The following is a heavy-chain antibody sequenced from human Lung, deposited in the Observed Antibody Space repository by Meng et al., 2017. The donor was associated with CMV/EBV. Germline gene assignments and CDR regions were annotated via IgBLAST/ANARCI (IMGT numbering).Heavy chain of an antibody. CDR2: IYYSGST. J-gene: IGHJ6*02. CDR3: AGAPGLRGYMDV. V-gene: IGHV4-59*01. D-gene: IGHD5-12*01. Sequence: SETXSLXXTVSGGSISSYYWSWIRQPPGKGLEWIGYIYYSGSTNYNPSLKSRVTISVDTSKNQFSLKLSSVTAADTAVYYCAGAPGLRGYMDVWGQGTTVXVSS. CDR1: GGSISSYY.